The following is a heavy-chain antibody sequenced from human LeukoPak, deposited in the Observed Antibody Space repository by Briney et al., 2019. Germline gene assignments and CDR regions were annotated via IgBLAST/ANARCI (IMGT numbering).Heavy chain of an antibody. CDR3: ARERWEGGSFVMGFDY. CDR2: IYTTGSP. Sequence: SETLSLTCTVSGGSISSSNYYWTWIRQPAGKGLEWIGRIYTTGSPSYSPSLKSRVTISVDTSKNQFSLRLSSVTAADTAVYYCARERWEGGSFVMGFDYWGQGALVTVSS. D-gene: IGHD1-26*01. V-gene: IGHV4-61*02. J-gene: IGHJ4*02. CDR1: GGSISSSNYY.